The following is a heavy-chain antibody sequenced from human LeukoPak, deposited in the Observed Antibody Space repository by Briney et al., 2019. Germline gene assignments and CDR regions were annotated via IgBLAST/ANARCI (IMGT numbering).Heavy chain of an antibody. CDR3: ASVLQSGTYPSGSDYYFDS. CDR2: VYHNGRT. D-gene: IGHD1-26*01. V-gene: IGHV4-39*02. J-gene: IGHJ4*01. CDR1: GDSINNDNYY. Sequence: SETLSLTCYVSGDSINNDNYYWGWVRQSPGAGLEWLGSVYHNGRTIYTPSLKSRLTLSVDTSKNHFSLNLTSATAADTAVYFCASVLQSGTYPSGSDYYFDSWGRGTLVTVTS.